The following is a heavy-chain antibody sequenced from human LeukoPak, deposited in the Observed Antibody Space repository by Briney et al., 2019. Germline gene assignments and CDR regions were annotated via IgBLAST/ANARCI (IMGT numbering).Heavy chain of an antibody. D-gene: IGHD6-6*01. J-gene: IGHJ4*02. CDR2: INPNSGGT. V-gene: IGHV1-2*02. CDR3: AREPPGVAAHTFDY. CDR1: GYTFTGYY. Sequence: ASVKVSCKASGYTFTGYYMHWVRQAPGQGLEWMGWINPNSGGTNYAQKFQGRVTMTRDTSISTAYMELSRLRSDDTAVYYCAREPPGVAAHTFDYWGQGTLVTVSS.